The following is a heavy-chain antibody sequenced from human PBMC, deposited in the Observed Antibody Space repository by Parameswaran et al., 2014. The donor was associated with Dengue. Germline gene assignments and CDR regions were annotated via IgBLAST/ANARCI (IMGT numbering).Heavy chain of an antibody. D-gene: IGHD3-22*01. CDR3: ARDRTYDSGASQY. V-gene: IGHV3-30*02. CDR2: IRSDGSNK. Sequence: RGGSLRLSCAASGFTFSTYGMHWVRQAAGKGLEWVAFIRSDGSNKYYADSVKGRFTISRDNSKNTLYLQMNSLRAEDTAIYYCARDRTYDSGASQYWGQGTLVTVSS. J-gene: IGHJ4*02. CDR1: GFTFSTYG.